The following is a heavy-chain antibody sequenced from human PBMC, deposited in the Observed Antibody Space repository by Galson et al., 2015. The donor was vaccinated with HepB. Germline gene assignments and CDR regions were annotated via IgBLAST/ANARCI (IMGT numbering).Heavy chain of an antibody. V-gene: IGHV3-30-3*01. Sequence: SLRLSCAASGFTFSTFAMHWVRQAPGKGLEWVALISFDGSNKYYADSVKGRFTISRDNSKNTLYLQMNSLRAEDTAVYYCARDHSLLASGTGDYWGQGTLVTVSS. D-gene: IGHD6-13*01. CDR1: GFTFSTFA. CDR3: ARDHSLLASGTGDY. CDR2: ISFDGSNK. J-gene: IGHJ4*02.